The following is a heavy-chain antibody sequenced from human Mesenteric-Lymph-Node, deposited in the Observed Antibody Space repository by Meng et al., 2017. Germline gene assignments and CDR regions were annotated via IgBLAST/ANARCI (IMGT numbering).Heavy chain of an antibody. J-gene: IGHJ4*02. D-gene: IGHD1-7*01. CDR1: GDSISSDIW. Sequence: GQLPESGTGLVKPSGTLSLTCTVSGDSISSDIWWSWVRQPPGKGLEWIGEVYHRGDTNYNPSLKSRVVISVDRSKNQFSLKLSSVTAADAAVYYCGRDQGRELINHWGQGALVTVFS. V-gene: IGHV4-4*02. CDR2: VYHRGDT. CDR3: GRDQGRELINH.